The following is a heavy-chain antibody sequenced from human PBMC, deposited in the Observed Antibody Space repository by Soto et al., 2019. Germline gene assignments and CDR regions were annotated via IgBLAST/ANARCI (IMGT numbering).Heavy chain of an antibody. J-gene: IGHJ5*02. CDR1: GGSVSSGSYY. V-gene: IGHV4-61*01. CDR2: IYYSGTT. D-gene: IGHD6-19*01. CDR3: ARDPGHSGWYGGWLDP. Sequence: KTSETLSLTCTVSGGSVSSGSYYWSWIRQPPGKGLEWIGYIYYSGTTNYNPSLKSRVTISVDTSKNQFSLKLRSVTAADTAVYYCARDPGHSGWYGGWLDPWGQGTLVTVSS.